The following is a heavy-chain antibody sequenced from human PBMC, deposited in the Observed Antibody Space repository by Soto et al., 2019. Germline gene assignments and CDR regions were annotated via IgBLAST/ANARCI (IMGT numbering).Heavy chain of an antibody. CDR1: GGSISSGDYY. Sequence: QVQLQESGPGLVKPSQTLSLTCTVSGGSISSGDYYWSWIRQPPGKGLEWIGFIYYSGGTYYKPSLTSRVTISVDTSKNKCSLTLSSVTAADTAVYYCARASTGELWVYANWFDPWGPGTLVTVSS. CDR3: ARASTGELWVYANWFDP. CDR2: IYYSGGT. J-gene: IGHJ5*02. D-gene: IGHD3-16*01. V-gene: IGHV4-30-4*01.